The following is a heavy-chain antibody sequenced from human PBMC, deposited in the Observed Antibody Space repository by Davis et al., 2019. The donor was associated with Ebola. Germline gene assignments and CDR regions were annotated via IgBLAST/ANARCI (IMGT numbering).Heavy chain of an antibody. J-gene: IGHJ4*02. V-gene: IGHV1-69*06. Sequence: AASVKVSCKASGYTFTSYAMHWVRQAPGQGLEWMGGIIPILGPGNYGQKFQGRVTVTADKSTSTAYMELSSLRYEDTAVYYCAEEGGYSSGWPYFDNWGQGTLVTGSS. D-gene: IGHD6-19*01. CDR3: AEEGGYSSGWPYFDN. CDR2: IIPILGPG. CDR1: GYTFTSYA.